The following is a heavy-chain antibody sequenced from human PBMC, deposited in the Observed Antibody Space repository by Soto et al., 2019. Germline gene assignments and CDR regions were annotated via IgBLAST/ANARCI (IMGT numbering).Heavy chain of an antibody. V-gene: IGHV3-74*01. J-gene: IGHJ4*02. Sequence: WGSLRLSCAGSGFTFNMYWIHCVRQVPGKGPVWVARIYNDGTYADYADSVKGRFTISRDNAKDTLYLQMNDLRAEDSALYHCTRGPRATSAGTSAHWGQGTLVTVSS. D-gene: IGHD6-13*01. CDR2: IYNDGTYA. CDR3: TRGPRATSAGTSAH. CDR1: GFTFNMYW.